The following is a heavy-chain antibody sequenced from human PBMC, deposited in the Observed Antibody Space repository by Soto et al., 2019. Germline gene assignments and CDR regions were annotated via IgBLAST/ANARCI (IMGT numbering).Heavy chain of an antibody. Sequence: GSLRLSCAASGFTVSSNYMSWVRQAPGKGLEWVSVIYSGGSTYYADSVKGRFTISRDNSKNTLYLQMNSLRAEDTAVYYCASPAAARFHYYYGMDVWGQGTTVTVSS. CDR2: IYSGGST. D-gene: IGHD6-6*01. J-gene: IGHJ6*02. V-gene: IGHV3-53*01. CDR1: GFTVSSNY. CDR3: ASPAAARFHYYYGMDV.